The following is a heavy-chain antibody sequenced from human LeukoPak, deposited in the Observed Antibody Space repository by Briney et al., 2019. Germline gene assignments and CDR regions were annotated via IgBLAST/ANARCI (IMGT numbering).Heavy chain of an antibody. CDR2: IYYSGST. V-gene: IGHV4-59*01. J-gene: IGHJ4*02. D-gene: IGHD2-2*01. Sequence: NTSETLSLTCTVSGGSISSYYWSWIRQPPGKGLEWIGYIYYSGSTNYNPSLKSRVTISVDTSKNQFSLKLSSVTAADTAVYYCARGLVVVPAAISYFDYWGQGTLVTVSS. CDR1: GGSISSYY. CDR3: ARGLVVVPAAISYFDY.